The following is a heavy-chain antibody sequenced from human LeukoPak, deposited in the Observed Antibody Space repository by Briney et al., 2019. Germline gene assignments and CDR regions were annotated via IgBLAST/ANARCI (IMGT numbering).Heavy chain of an antibody. CDR3: ARDTTARGYNWFDP. J-gene: IGHJ5*02. D-gene: IGHD1-14*01. Sequence: ASVKVSCKTSGYTFTGYYMDCVRQAPGQGHEWMGWINPNSGGTNYAQKFQGRVTMTRDTSISTAYMELSRLRSDDTAVYYCARDTTARGYNWFDPWGQGTLVTVSS. CDR2: INPNSGGT. V-gene: IGHV1-2*02. CDR1: GYTFTGYY.